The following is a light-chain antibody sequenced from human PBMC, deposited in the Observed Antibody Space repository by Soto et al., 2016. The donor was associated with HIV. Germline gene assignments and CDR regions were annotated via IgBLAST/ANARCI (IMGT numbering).Light chain of an antibody. CDR3: QGYNSALTWT. J-gene: IGKJ1*01. Sequence: DIQMTQSPSSLSASVGDRVTITCRASQDISNYLAWYQQKPGKVPKVLIYGASTLQSGVPSRFSGSGSGTDFTLTISRLQPEDVATXYCQGYNSALTWTFGQGDQGEIK. CDR2: GAS. CDR1: QDISNY. V-gene: IGKV1-27*01.